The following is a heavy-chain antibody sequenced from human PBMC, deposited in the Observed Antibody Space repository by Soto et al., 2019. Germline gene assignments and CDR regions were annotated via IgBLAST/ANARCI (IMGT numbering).Heavy chain of an antibody. Sequence: QVHLVESGGGVVQPGRSLRLSCAASGFTFSNYAMHWVRQAPGKGLEWVAVISYDGSDKYNANSVKGRFTISRDNSKNTLYLQMNSLIAEDTAVYYGARNTGPNGYIYCYFGMDVWGQGTTFTV. CDR1: GFTFSNYA. V-gene: IGHV3-30-3*01. CDR2: ISYDGSDK. D-gene: IGHD5-18*01. CDR3: ARNTGPNGYIYCYFGMDV. J-gene: IGHJ6*02.